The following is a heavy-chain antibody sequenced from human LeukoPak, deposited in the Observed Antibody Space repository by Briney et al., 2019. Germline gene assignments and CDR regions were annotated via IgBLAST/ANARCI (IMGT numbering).Heavy chain of an antibody. CDR3: AKESVVISRRTNYFDY. CDR2: ISDSDGST. V-gene: IGHV3-23*01. J-gene: IGHJ4*02. CDR1: GFTFSSYD. D-gene: IGHD3-22*01. Sequence: GTLRLSCAASGFTFSSYDMSWVRQAPGKGLEWVSGISDSDGSTYYADSVKGRFTISRDNSKNTLYLQMNSLRAEDTAVYYCAKESVVISRRTNYFDYWGQGTLVTVSS.